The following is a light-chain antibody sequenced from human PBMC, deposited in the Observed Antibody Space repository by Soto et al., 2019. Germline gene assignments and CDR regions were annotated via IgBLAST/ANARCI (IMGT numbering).Light chain of an antibody. V-gene: IGLV2-14*01. J-gene: IGLJ2*01. CDR3: SSYTSSSRVV. CDR2: DVS. CDR1: SSDVGGYNY. Sequence: QSALTQPASVSGSPGQSITISCTGTSSDVGGYNYVSWYQQHPGKAPKLMIYDVSNRPSGVSNRFSGSKSGNTASLTISGLQAEEEADYYCSSYTSSSRVVFGGGTKVTVL.